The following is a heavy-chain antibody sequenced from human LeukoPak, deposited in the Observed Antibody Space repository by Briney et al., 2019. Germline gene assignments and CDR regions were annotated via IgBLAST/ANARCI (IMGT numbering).Heavy chain of an antibody. V-gene: IGHV1-69*05. CDR1: GGTFSSYA. J-gene: IGHJ1*01. CDR2: IIPIFGTA. D-gene: IGHD2/OR15-2a*01. Sequence: ASVKVSCKASGGTFSSYAISWVRQAPGQGLEWMGGIIPIFGTANYAQKFQGRVTITTDESTSTAYMELSSLRSEDTAVYYCATRADQLFYEYFQHWGQGTLVTVSS. CDR3: ATRADQLFYEYFQH.